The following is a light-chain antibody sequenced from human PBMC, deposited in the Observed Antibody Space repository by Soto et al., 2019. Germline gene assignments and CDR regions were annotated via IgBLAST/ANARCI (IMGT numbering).Light chain of an antibody. J-gene: IGLJ2*01. CDR1: TGAVTSGHY. Sequence: QAVVTPEPSLTVSPGGTVPLTCGSSTGAVTSGHYPYWFQQKPGQAPRTLIYDTSNKHSWTPARFSGSLLGGKAALTLSGAQPEDEAEYYCLLSYSGARLVVFGGGTKLTVL. V-gene: IGLV7-46*01. CDR2: DTS. CDR3: LLSYSGARLVV.